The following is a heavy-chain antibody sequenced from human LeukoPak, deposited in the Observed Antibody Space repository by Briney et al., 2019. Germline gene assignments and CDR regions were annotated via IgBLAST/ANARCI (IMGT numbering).Heavy chain of an antibody. V-gene: IGHV4-31*03. J-gene: IGHJ4*02. CDR3: ARAVKGGNSHGWFDY. Sequence: SETLSLTYTVSGGSITSGGYYWSWIRQHPGQGLAWIGYINYSGTTYYNPSLKSRLTISVDTSKNQFSLRLSSVTAADTAVYYCARAVKGGNSHGWFDYWRERTLVTVSS. CDR1: GGSITSGGYY. D-gene: IGHD5-18*01. CDR2: INYSGTT.